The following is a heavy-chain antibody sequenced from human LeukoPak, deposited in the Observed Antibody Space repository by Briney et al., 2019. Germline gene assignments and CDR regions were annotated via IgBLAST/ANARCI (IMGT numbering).Heavy chain of an antibody. J-gene: IGHJ4*02. CDR1: GYTFSSYG. CDR3: AGELPGGSY. Sequence: EASVKVSCKASGYTFSSYGISWVRQAPGQGLEWMGWISANNGNTNYVQKVQGRVTMTTDTSTSTAYMELRSLRSDDTAVYYCAGELPGGSYWGQGTLVTVSS. V-gene: IGHV1-18*01. D-gene: IGHD2-15*01. CDR2: ISANNGNT.